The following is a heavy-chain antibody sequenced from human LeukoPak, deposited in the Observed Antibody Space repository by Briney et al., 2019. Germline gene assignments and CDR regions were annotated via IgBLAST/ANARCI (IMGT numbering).Heavy chain of an antibody. V-gene: IGHV5-51*01. D-gene: IGHD3-22*01. CDR1: GYSFTSYW. CDR2: IYPGDSDT. Sequence: GEPLKISCKGSGYSFTSYWIGWVRQMPGKGLEWMGIIYPGDSDTRYSPSFQGQVTISADKSISTAYLQWSSLKASDTAMYYCASRDYYDSSGYPTYFDYWGQGTLVTVSS. J-gene: IGHJ4*02. CDR3: ASRDYYDSSGYPTYFDY.